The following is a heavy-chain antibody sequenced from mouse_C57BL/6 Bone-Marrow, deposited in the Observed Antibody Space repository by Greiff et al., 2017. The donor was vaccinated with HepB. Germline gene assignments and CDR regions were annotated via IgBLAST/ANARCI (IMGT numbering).Heavy chain of an antibody. V-gene: IGHV1-50*01. CDR2: IDPSDSYN. CDR3: GRRGAMDY. J-gene: IGHJ4*01. CDR1: GYTFTSYW. Sequence: QVQLQQPGAELVKPGASVKLSCKASGYTFTSYWMQWVKQRPGQGLEWIGEIDPSDSYNNYNQKFKGKATLTVDTSSSTAYMQLSSLTSEDSAVYYCGRRGAMDYWGQGTSVTVSS.